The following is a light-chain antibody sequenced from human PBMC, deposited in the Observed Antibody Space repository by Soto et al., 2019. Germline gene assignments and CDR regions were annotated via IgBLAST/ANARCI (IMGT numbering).Light chain of an antibody. J-gene: IGKJ1*01. Sequence: EIVMTQSPATLSLSPGERATLSCRTSQSVVNYQLAWYRQKPGQAPRLLIYNTFHRATGIPDRFSGTGSETDFTLTISRLEPEDFAVYHCQQYGALPPTFGQGTKVDIK. CDR1: QSVVNYQ. V-gene: IGKV3-20*01. CDR2: NTF. CDR3: QQYGALPPT.